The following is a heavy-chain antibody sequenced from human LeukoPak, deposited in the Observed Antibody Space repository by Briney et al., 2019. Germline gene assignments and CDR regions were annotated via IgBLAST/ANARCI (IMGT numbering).Heavy chain of an antibody. D-gene: IGHD3-22*01. CDR2: ISGSGGST. V-gene: IGHV3-23*01. CDR3: AKDGPLSYYYDSSGLEVY. CDR1: GFTFSSYA. J-gene: IGHJ4*02. Sequence: GGSLRLSCAASGFTFSSYAMSWVRQAPGKGLEWVSAISGSGGSTYYADSVKGRFTISRDNSKNTLYLQMNSLRAEDTAVYYCAKDGPLSYYYDSSGLEVYWGQGTLVTVSS.